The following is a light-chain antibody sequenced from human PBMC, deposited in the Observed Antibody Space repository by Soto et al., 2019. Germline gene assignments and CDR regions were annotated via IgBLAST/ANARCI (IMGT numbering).Light chain of an antibody. CDR3: QQYGFSPRT. V-gene: IGKV3-20*01. Sequence: PGRLSLCPGKIATLCCRSSQSVSSSYLAWYQQRPGQAPRLLIHDASSRATGISDRFTGSGSGTDFTLTITTLEPEDFAVYYCQQYGFSPRTFGLRTKVDIK. CDR1: QSVSSSY. CDR2: DAS. J-gene: IGKJ1*01.